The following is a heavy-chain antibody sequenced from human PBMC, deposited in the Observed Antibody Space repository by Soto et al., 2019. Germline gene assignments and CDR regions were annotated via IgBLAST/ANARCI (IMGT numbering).Heavy chain of an antibody. Sequence: QVRLQESGPGLVKPSQTLSLTCTVSGGSISSGDYFWSWVRQPPGKGLEWIGYIYYTGSTSYNPSLQSRITMSVDTSKNQFSLKVSSVTAAGTAVYFCARDDGYYRLYDYWGQGTLVTVSS. J-gene: IGHJ4*02. CDR1: GGSISSGDYF. V-gene: IGHV4-30-4*01. D-gene: IGHD3-3*01. CDR3: ARDDGYYRLYDY. CDR2: IYYTGST.